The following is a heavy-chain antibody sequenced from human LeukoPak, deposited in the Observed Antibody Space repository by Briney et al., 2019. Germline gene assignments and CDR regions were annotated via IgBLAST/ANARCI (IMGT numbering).Heavy chain of an antibody. D-gene: IGHD3-22*01. J-gene: IGHJ4*02. CDR1: GFSISSYW. CDR3: ARNRGATGYYWVDY. V-gene: IGHV3-NL1*01. CDR2: ILPGGGDT. Sequence: GGSLRLSCAGSGFSISSYWMAWVRQAPGKGLEWVSTILPGGGDTYYADSVKGRFTISRDTSKNTLYLQMDSLRVEDTAVFYCARNRGATGYYWVDYWGQGTPVSVSS.